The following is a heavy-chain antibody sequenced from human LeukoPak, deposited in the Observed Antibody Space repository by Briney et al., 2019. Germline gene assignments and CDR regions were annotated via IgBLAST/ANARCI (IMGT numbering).Heavy chain of an antibody. CDR2: IIPILGIA. V-gene: IGHV1-69*04. CDR3: ARYNGAKRGNYYDSSGYPYYFDY. Sequence: GSAVKVSCKASGGTFSSYAISWVRQTPGQGLEWMGRIIPILGIANYAQKFQGRVTISADKYTSTAYMELSSLRSVDTAVYYCARYNGAKRGNYYDSSGYPYYFDYWGQATLVPVSS. D-gene: IGHD3-22*01. J-gene: IGHJ4*02. CDR1: GGTFSSYA.